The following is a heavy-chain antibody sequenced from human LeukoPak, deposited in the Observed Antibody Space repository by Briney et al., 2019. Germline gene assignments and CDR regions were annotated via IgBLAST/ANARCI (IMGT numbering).Heavy chain of an antibody. D-gene: IGHD2-2*01. J-gene: IGHJ6*03. CDR1: GFTFGSYS. CDR3: ARDSLPAATRPYYYYYYMDV. V-gene: IGHV3-21*01. Sequence: GGSLRLSCAASGFTFGSYSMNWVRQAPGKGLEWVSSISSSSSYIYYADSVKGRFTISRDNAKNSLYLQMNSLRAEDTAVYYCARDSLPAATRPYYYYYYMDVWGKGTTVTVSS. CDR2: ISSSSSYI.